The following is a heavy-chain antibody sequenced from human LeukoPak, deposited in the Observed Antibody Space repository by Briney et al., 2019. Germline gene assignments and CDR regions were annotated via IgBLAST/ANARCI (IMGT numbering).Heavy chain of an antibody. D-gene: IGHD3-22*01. CDR2: IYYSGST. CDR3: ARHDYDSSGYYRSPTFDY. CDR1: GGSISSYY. Sequence: SETLSLTCTVSGGSISSYYWSWIRQPPGKGLEWIGYIYYSGSTNYNPSLKSRVTISVDTSKNQFSLKLSSVTAADTAVYYCARHDYDSSGYYRSPTFDYWGQGTLVTVSS. V-gene: IGHV4-59*08. J-gene: IGHJ4*02.